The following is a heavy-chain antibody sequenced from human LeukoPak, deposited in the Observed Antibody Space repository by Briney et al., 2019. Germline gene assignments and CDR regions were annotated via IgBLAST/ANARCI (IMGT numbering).Heavy chain of an antibody. CDR2: IYHSGST. J-gene: IGHJ4*02. D-gene: IGHD3-16*02. CDR3: ARVRIMITFGGVIGDDY. Sequence: SETLSLTCAVFGGSFNGYYWTWIRQPPGKGLEWSGEIYHSGSTNYNPSLKSRVTISVDTSKNQFSLKLSSVTAADTAVYYCARVRIMITFGGVIGDDYWGQGTLVTVSS. CDR1: GGSFNGYY. V-gene: IGHV4-34*01.